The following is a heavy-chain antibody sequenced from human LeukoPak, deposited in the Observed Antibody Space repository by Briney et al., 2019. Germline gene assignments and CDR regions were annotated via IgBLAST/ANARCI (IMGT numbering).Heavy chain of an antibody. V-gene: IGHV3-20*04. CDR2: INWNGGST. CDR1: GFTFDDYG. Sequence: GGSLRLSCAASGFTFDDYGMSWVRQAPGKGLEWVSGINWNGGSTGYADSVKGRFTISRDNAKNSLYLQMNSLRAEDTAVYYCARVEYSYGYYYYYYMDVWGKGTTVTVSS. D-gene: IGHD5-18*01. J-gene: IGHJ6*03. CDR3: ARVEYSYGYYYYYYMDV.